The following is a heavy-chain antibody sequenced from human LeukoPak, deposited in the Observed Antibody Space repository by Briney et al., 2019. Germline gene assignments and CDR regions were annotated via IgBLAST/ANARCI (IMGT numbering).Heavy chain of an antibody. D-gene: IGHD5-12*01. V-gene: IGHV3-23*01. J-gene: IGHJ4*01. CDR2: ISDSGSGT. Sequence: GGSVRLSCAASGFTFGTYAMGWVRQAPGQGLEWVSIISDSGSGTYYADSVKGRFTISRDNSKNTLFLQMNSLRAEDTAVYYCARRRSSGYDFDYCGHRNLVTASS. CDR3: ARRRSSGYDFDY. CDR1: GFTFGTYA.